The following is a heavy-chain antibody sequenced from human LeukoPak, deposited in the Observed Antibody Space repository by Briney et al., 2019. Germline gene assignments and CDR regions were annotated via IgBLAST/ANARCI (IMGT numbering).Heavy chain of an antibody. CDR1: GYTFTSYA. CDR2: INAGNGNT. J-gene: IGHJ6*02. Sequence: ASVKVSCKASGYTFTSYAMHWVRQAPGQRLEWMGWINAGNGNTKYSQKFQGRVTITRDTSASTAYMELSSLRSEDAAVYYCARDATRYGMDVWGQGTTVTVSS. CDR3: ARDATRYGMDV. V-gene: IGHV1-3*01.